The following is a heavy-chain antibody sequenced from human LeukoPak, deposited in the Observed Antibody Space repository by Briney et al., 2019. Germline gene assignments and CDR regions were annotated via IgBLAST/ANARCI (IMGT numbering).Heavy chain of an antibody. J-gene: IGHJ3*02. CDR2: ISSSGTI. D-gene: IGHD3-3*01. V-gene: IGHV3-48*01. Sequence: PGGSLRLSCEASGFTFSSYNMNWVRQAPGKGLEWVSYISSSGTIYYADSVKGRFTISRDNAKNSLYLQMNSLRAGDTAVYYCARDRRVRIFGVAHDAFDIWGQGTMVTVSS. CDR3: ARDRRVRIFGVAHDAFDI. CDR1: GFTFSSYN.